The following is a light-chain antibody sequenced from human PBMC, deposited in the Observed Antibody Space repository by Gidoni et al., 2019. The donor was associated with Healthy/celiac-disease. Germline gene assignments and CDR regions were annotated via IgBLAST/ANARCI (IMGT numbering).Light chain of an antibody. V-gene: IGLV2-14*01. CDR1: SSDVGGYNY. J-gene: IGLJ3*02. CDR3: SSYTSSSTPV. CDR2: DVS. Sequence: QSALTQPASVSGSPGQSITLSCTGTSSDVGGYNYVSWYQQHPGKASKLMIYDVSNRPSGVSNRFSGSKSGNTASLTISGLQAEDEADYYCSSYTSSSTPVFGGGTKLTVL.